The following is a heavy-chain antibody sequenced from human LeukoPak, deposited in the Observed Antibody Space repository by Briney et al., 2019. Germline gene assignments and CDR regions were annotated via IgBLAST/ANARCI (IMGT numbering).Heavy chain of an antibody. Sequence: ASVKVSCKASGYTFTSCDINWVRQATGQGLEWMGWMNPNSGNTGYAQKFQGRVTMTRNTSISTAYMELSSLRSEDTAVYYCAREAGLRGVIISGGFDPWGQGTLVTVSS. CDR1: GYTFTSCD. D-gene: IGHD3-10*01. CDR3: AREAGLRGVIISGGFDP. J-gene: IGHJ5*02. CDR2: MNPNSGNT. V-gene: IGHV1-8*01.